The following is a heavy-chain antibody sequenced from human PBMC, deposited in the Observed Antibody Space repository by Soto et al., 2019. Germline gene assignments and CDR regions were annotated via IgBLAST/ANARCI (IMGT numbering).Heavy chain of an antibody. CDR1: GFSLTTNGVG. J-gene: IGHJ4*02. Sequence: QITLKESGPTLVKPTQTLTLTCTFSGFSLTTNGVGVGWVRQPPGKALEWLADIYWDDEKRYSPSLRSRLTLTKDTSRNPVVLTMTNMDPADTATYFCAHNPDYYGPAFDSWGQGTLVTVSS. D-gene: IGHD3-10*01. CDR2: IYWDDEK. V-gene: IGHV2-5*02. CDR3: AHNPDYYGPAFDS.